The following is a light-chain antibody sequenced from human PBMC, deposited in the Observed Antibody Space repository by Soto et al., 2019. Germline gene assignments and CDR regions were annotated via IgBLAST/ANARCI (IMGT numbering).Light chain of an antibody. CDR2: VTN. CDR3: LLFYGGPRV. Sequence: QAVVTQEPSLTVSPGGTVTLTCGSSTGAVTSGHYPYWFQLKPGQAPRTLIYVTNNKHSWTPARFSGSLLGGKAALTLSGAQPEDEAEYFCLLFYGGPRVFGGGTKVTVL. V-gene: IGLV7-46*01. J-gene: IGLJ2*01. CDR1: TGAVTSGHY.